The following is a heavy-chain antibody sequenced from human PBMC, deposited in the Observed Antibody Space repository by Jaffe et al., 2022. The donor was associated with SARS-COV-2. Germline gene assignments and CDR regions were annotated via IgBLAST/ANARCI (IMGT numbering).Heavy chain of an antibody. CDR2: ISAYNGNT. CDR1: GYTFTSYG. Sequence: QVQLVQSGAEVKKPGASVKVSCKASGYTFTSYGISWVRQAPGQGLEWMGWISAYNGNTNYAQKLQGRVTMTTDTSTSTAYMELRSLRSDDTAVYYCARDSPGGFLEWLPSGMDVWGQGTTVTVSS. J-gene: IGHJ6*02. D-gene: IGHD3-3*01. CDR3: ARDSPGGFLEWLPSGMDV. V-gene: IGHV1-18*01.